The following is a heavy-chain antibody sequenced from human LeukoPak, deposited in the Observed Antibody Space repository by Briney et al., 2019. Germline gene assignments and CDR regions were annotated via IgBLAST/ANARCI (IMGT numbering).Heavy chain of an antibody. CDR2: INQDGSAK. V-gene: IGHV3-7*03. D-gene: IGHD6-19*01. Sequence: GGSLRLSCAASGFIFSKYWMSWVRQAPGKGLEWVANINQDGSAKYYVDSVKGRFTISRDNAKNSLYLQMNTLRAEDTAVYCCARGLIFWGQGTLVTVSS. CDR1: GFIFSKYW. CDR3: ARGLIF. J-gene: IGHJ4*02.